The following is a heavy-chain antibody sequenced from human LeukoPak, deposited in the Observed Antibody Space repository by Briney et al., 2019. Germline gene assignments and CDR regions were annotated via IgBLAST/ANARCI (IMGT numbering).Heavy chain of an antibody. J-gene: IGHJ3*02. CDR3: ARSGSTGPPHVFDI. CDR2: IYTSGST. V-gene: IGHV4-4*07. Sequence: SETLSLTCSVSGGSISSYYWSWLRQPAGKGLEWIGRIYTSGSTSYNPSLKSRVTMSVDTSKNQFSLKLSSVTAADTAVYYCARSGSTGPPHVFDIWGQGTMVTVSS. D-gene: IGHD1-1*01. CDR1: GGSISSYY.